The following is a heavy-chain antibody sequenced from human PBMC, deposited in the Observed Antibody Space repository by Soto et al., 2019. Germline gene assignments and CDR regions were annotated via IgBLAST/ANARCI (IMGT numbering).Heavy chain of an antibody. CDR1: GFTFSSYS. D-gene: IGHD3-16*02. J-gene: IGHJ4*02. V-gene: IGHV3-48*02. CDR2: ISSSSSTI. Sequence: GGSLRLSCAASGFTFSSYSMNWVRQAPGKGLEWVSYISSSSSTIYYADSVKGRFTISRDNAKNSLYLQMNSLRDEDTAVYYCARGGLGYDYVWGSYRNHFDYWGQGTLVTVSS. CDR3: ARGGLGYDYVWGSYRNHFDY.